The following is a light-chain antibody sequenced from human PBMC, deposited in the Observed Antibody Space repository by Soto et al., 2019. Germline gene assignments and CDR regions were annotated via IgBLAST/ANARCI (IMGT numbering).Light chain of an antibody. CDR2: GAS. CDR3: QQYSSSPIT. J-gene: IGKJ5*01. CDR1: QSVSSN. V-gene: IGKV3-15*01. Sequence: EMVMTQSPATLSVSPGERATLSCRASQSVSSNLAWYQQKPGQAPRLLIYGASTRATGIPARFSGSGSGTEFTLTIAGLEPADSAVYYCQQYSSSPITFGQGTRLEI.